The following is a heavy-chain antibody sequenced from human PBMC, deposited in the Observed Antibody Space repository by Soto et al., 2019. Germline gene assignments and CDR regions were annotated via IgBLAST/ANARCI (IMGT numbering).Heavy chain of an antibody. Sequence: GESLKMSWKGSGYSFTSCWIGWVRQMPGKGLEWMGIIYPGDSDTRYSPSFQGQVTISADKSISTAYLQWSSLKASDTAMYYCARRKGCSGGSCYSILPAFDIWGQGTMVTVSS. D-gene: IGHD2-15*01. CDR1: GYSFTSCW. CDR3: ARRKGCSGGSCYSILPAFDI. J-gene: IGHJ3*02. CDR2: IYPGDSDT. V-gene: IGHV5-51*01.